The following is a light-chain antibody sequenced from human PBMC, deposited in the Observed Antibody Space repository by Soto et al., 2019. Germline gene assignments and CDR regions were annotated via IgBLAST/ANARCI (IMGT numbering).Light chain of an antibody. Sequence: QSVLTQPPSVSAAPGQKVSISCSGSSSNIGKNYVSWYQRLPGTAPKLLIYDNNERSSGIPDRFSGSKSGTSATLGIAGLQTGDEADYYCGTSDTTLSAVVFGGGTKLTVL. J-gene: IGLJ2*01. CDR1: SSNIGKNY. CDR3: GTSDTTLSAVV. V-gene: IGLV1-51*01. CDR2: DNN.